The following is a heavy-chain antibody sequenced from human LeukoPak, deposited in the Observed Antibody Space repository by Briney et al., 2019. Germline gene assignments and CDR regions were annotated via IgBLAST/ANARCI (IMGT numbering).Heavy chain of an antibody. Sequence: ASVKVSCKASGYTFTGYYMHWVRQAPGQGLEWMGWINPNSGGTNYAQKFQGGVTMTRDTSISTAYMELSRLRSDDTAVYYCAREWRYCSSTSCYPYYFDYWGQGTLVTVSS. CDR3: AREWRYCSSTSCYPYYFDY. D-gene: IGHD2-2*01. CDR2: INPNSGGT. CDR1: GYTFTGYY. V-gene: IGHV1-2*02. J-gene: IGHJ4*02.